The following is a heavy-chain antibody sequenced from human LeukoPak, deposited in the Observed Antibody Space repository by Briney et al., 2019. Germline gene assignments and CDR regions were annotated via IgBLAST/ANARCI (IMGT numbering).Heavy chain of an antibody. V-gene: IGHV3-23*01. CDR2: ISGSGGST. CDR1: GFTFSSYA. J-gene: IGHJ6*02. CDR3: AKTGAVMGPVYYYYGMDV. Sequence: GGSLRLSCAASGFTFSSYAMSWVRQAPGKGLEWVSAISGSGGSTYYADSVKGRFTISRDNSKNTLYLQMNSLRAEDTAVYYCAKTGAVMGPVYYYYGMDVWGQGTTVTVSS. D-gene: IGHD3-3*01.